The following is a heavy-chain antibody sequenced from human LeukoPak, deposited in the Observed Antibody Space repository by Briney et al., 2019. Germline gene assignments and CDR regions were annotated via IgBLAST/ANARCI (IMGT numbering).Heavy chain of an antibody. CDR2: ISYDGSNK. CDR1: GFTFSSCA. J-gene: IGHJ6*02. V-gene: IGHV3-30-3*01. CDR3: ARGYYYYYYGMDV. Sequence: PGGSLRLSCAASGFTFSSCAMHWVRQAPGKGLEWVAVISYDGSNKYYADSVKGRLTISRDNSKNTLYLQMNSLRAEDTAVYYCARGYYYYYYGMDVWGQGTTVTVSS.